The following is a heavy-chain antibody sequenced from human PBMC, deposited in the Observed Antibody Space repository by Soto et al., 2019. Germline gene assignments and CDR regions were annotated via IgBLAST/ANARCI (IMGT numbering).Heavy chain of an antibody. D-gene: IGHD3-10*01. CDR2: IYYSGST. CDR1: GGSISGYY. V-gene: IGHV4-59*01. J-gene: IGHJ6*02. Sequence: SETLSLTCTVSGGSISGYYWSWIWKPPGKGLEWIGNIYYSGSTNYNPSLKSRVTISVDTSKNQFSLKLSSVTAADTAVYYCAREGLMVRGVSIRYYVMDVWGQGTTVTVSS. CDR3: AREGLMVRGVSIRYYVMDV.